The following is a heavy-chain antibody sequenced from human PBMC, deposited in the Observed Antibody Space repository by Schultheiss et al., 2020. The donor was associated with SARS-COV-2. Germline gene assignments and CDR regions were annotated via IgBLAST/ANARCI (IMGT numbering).Heavy chain of an antibody. CDR1: GFTVSSNY. CDR3: ARYSSSWYYWFDP. V-gene: IGHV3-53*04. D-gene: IGHD6-13*01. J-gene: IGHJ5*02. Sequence: GGSLRLSCAASGFTVSSNYMSWVRQAPGKGLEWVSVIYSGGSTYYADSVKGRFTISRHNSKNTLYLQMNSLRAEDTAVYYCARYSSSWYYWFDPWGQGTLVTVSS. CDR2: IYSGGST.